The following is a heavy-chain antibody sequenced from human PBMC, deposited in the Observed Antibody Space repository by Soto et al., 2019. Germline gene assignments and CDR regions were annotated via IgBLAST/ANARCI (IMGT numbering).Heavy chain of an antibody. CDR1: GGSISSYY. D-gene: IGHD6-19*01. Sequence: SETLSLTCTVSGGSISSYYWSWIRQPPGKGLEWIGYIYYSGSTNYNPSLKSRVTISVDTSKNQFSLKLSSVTAADTAVYYCARHVDIAVAPHRQYYYYHMDVWGKGTTVTVSS. CDR3: ARHVDIAVAPHRQYYYYHMDV. V-gene: IGHV4-59*08. CDR2: IYYSGST. J-gene: IGHJ6*03.